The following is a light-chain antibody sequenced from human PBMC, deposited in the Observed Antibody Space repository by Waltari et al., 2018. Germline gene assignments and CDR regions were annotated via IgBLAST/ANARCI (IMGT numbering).Light chain of an antibody. CDR3: HQIASLPRT. V-gene: IGKV6D-21*02. CDR1: QSIGSR. J-gene: IGKJ1*01. Sequence: EIELTQSPEFQSVTPEEKVTITCRASQSIGSRLHWYQQKPNQSPKLLIKYASQSISGVPARFSGSGSGTDFTLTIKSLEAEDAAVYYCHQIASLPRTFGPGTKVEIK. CDR2: YAS.